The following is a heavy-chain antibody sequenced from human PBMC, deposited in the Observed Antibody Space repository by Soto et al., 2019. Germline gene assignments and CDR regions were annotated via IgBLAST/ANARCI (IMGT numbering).Heavy chain of an antibody. Sequence: EVQLLESGGGLVQPGGSLRLSCAASGFTFSSYAMSWVRQAPGKGLEWVSAISGSGGSTYYADSVKGRFTISRDNSKNTLYLQMNILRAEDTAVYYCAKDRVITFGGVMPLTFGYWGQGTLVTVSS. D-gene: IGHD3-16*01. CDR2: ISGSGGST. V-gene: IGHV3-23*01. CDR1: GFTFSSYA. CDR3: AKDRVITFGGVMPLTFGY. J-gene: IGHJ4*02.